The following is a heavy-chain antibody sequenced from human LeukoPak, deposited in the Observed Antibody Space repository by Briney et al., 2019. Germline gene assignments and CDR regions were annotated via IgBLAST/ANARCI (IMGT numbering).Heavy chain of an antibody. CDR1: GYTFTGYY. D-gene: IGHD2-2*01. CDR2: INPNSGGR. J-gene: IGHJ5*02. Sequence: ASVKVSCKASGYTFTGYYIHWVRQAPGQGLEWMGSINPNSGGRDYAQNFQGRVTMTRDTSINTAYMELSRLTSDDTAVYYCAREELGYCSSASCRDWFDPWGQGTLVTVSS. CDR3: AREELGYCSSASCRDWFDP. V-gene: IGHV1-2*02.